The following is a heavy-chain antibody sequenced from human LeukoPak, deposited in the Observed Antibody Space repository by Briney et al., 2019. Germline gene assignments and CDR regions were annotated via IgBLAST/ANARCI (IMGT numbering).Heavy chain of an antibody. J-gene: IGHJ1*01. CDR1: GFTFNTYV. V-gene: IGHV3-23*01. CDR2: ISASGDST. CDR3: ARDLPKISIFGAFQH. Sequence: PGGSLRPSCAASGFTFNTYVMSWVRQAPGTGLEWVSTISASGDSTYYADSVKGRFTISRDNSKNTLYLQMNSLRAEDTAVYYCARDLPKISIFGAFQHWGQGALVIVSS. D-gene: IGHD3-3*01.